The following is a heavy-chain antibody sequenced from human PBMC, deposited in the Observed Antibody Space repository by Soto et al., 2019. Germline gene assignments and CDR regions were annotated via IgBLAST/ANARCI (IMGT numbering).Heavy chain of an antibody. CDR3: ATPYTSTWAFDY. Sequence: SETLSLTCSVSGGSFSSYYWTWIRQPPGKALEWIGHIYYTGSTKYNPSLKGRVLISVDTSKKQFSLKLSSVTAADTAVYYCATPYTSTWAFDYWGQGTLLTVS. J-gene: IGHJ4*02. CDR2: IYYTGST. D-gene: IGHD6-13*01. V-gene: IGHV4-59*08. CDR1: GGSFSSYY.